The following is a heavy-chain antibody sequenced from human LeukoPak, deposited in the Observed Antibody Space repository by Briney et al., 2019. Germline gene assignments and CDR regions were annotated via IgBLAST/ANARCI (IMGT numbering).Heavy chain of an antibody. Sequence: TSETLSLTCTVSGYSISSGYYWAWIRQPPGKGLEWIGSIFHTGSTYHNPSLKSRVTIAVETSKNQFSLKLSSVTAADKAVYYCARSCRILDIVATIRARLGGNGFDIWGQGTMVTVSS. CDR2: IFHTGST. D-gene: IGHD5-12*01. CDR1: GYSISSGYY. CDR3: ARSCRILDIVATIRARLGGNGFDI. J-gene: IGHJ3*02. V-gene: IGHV4-38-2*02.